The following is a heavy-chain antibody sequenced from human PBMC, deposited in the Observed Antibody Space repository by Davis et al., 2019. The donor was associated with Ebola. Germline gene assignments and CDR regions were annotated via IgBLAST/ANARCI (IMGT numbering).Heavy chain of an antibody. D-gene: IGHD1-14*01. CDR2: IGTAGDT. Sequence: GESLKISCAASGFTFSSYDMHWVRQATGKGLEWVSAIGTAGDTYYPGSVKGRFTISRENAKNSLYLQMNSLRAGDTAVYYCATGGMDVWGQGTTVTVSS. J-gene: IGHJ6*02. CDR1: GFTFSSYD. V-gene: IGHV3-13*01. CDR3: ATGGMDV.